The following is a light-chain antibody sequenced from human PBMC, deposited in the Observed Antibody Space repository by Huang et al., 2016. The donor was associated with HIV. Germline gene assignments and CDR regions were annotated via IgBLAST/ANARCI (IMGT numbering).Light chain of an antibody. CDR1: QGIRNF. V-gene: IGKV1-27*01. Sequence: DIQMTQSPSSLSASVGDRVTITCRASQGIRNFVAWYQQKPGKPPKLLSYGASTWESGVPSRFSGGGSETEFTLTIRSMQTEDVATYYCQKYSNDPRAFGQGTRVDIK. J-gene: IGKJ1*01. CDR2: GAS. CDR3: QKYSNDPRA.